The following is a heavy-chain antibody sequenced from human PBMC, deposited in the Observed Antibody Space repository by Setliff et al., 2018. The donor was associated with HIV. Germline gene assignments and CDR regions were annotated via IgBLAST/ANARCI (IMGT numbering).Heavy chain of an antibody. CDR3: ARVSRQWLVPDY. CDR1: GFTFRSYE. V-gene: IGHV3-48*03. Sequence: PGGSLRLSCAASGFTFRSYEMNWVRQAPGKGLEWVSYIRSGGGTLYYADSVKGRFTISRDNAKNSLYLQMHSLRAEDTAVYYCARVSRQWLVPDYWGQGTLVTVSS. J-gene: IGHJ4*02. D-gene: IGHD6-19*01. CDR2: IRSGGGTL.